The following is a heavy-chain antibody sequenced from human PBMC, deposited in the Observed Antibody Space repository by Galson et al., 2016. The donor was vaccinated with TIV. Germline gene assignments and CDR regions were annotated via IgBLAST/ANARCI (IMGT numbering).Heavy chain of an antibody. Sequence: SETLSLTCTVSGASITDSYWSWIRQPAGKGLEWIGRMYIPGNINYSPSLGNRVSMSADTSNNQFSLELSSVTAADTAVYYCAKDWWVTYTDRPFFEFWGQGILVTVSS. CDR1: GASITDSY. D-gene: IGHD2-15*01. CDR3: AKDWWVTYTDRPFFEF. V-gene: IGHV4-4*07. CDR2: MYIPGNI. J-gene: IGHJ4*02.